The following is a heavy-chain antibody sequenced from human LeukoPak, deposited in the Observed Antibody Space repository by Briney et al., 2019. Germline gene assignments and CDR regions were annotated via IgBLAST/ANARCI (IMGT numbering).Heavy chain of an antibody. CDR1: GYSFTTYW. Sequence: GESLKISCKGSGYSFTTYWIGWVRQMPGKGLEWMGIIYPGDSDTRYSPSFQGQVTISADKSISTAYLQWSSLKASDTAMYYCARTLAYYYDSSGFDAFDIWGQGTMVTVSS. V-gene: IGHV5-51*01. CDR2: IYPGDSDT. CDR3: ARTLAYYYDSSGFDAFDI. J-gene: IGHJ3*02. D-gene: IGHD3-22*01.